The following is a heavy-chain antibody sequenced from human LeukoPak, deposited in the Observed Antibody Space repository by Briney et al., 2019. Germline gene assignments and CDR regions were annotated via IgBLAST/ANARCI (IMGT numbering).Heavy chain of an antibody. CDR2: IYYSGST. CDR1: GGSISSGDYY. D-gene: IGHD1-14*01. Sequence: SETLSLTCTVSGGSISSGDYYWSWIRQPTGKGLEWIGYIYYSGSTYYNPSLKSRVTISVDTSKNQFSLKLSSVTAADTAVYYCAREDLGITFDPWGQGTLVTVSS. J-gene: IGHJ5*02. CDR3: AREDLGITFDP. V-gene: IGHV4-30-4*01.